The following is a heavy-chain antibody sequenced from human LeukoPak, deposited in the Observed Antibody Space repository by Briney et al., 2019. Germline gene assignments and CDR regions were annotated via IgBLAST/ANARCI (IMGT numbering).Heavy chain of an antibody. CDR2: ISDSGDRT. V-gene: IGHV3-23*01. Sequence: GGSLRLSCAASGFTLSSRDMGWVRQAPGKGLEWVSAISDSGDRTYFADSVKGRFTLSRDNSKNTLYLQMSSLRVEDTAVYYCARARIAAPLLDYWGQGTLVTVSS. CDR1: GFTLSSRD. J-gene: IGHJ4*02. CDR3: ARARIAAPLLDY. D-gene: IGHD6-13*01.